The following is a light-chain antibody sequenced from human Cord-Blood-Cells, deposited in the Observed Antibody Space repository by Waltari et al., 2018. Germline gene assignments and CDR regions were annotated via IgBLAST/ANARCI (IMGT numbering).Light chain of an antibody. V-gene: IGLV2-23*01. CDR2: EGS. J-gene: IGLJ3*02. CDR1: SSDVGSYNL. Sequence: QSALTQPASVSGSPGQSITISCTETSSDVGSYNLVSWYQQHPGKAPKLMIYEGSKRPSGVSNRFSGSKSGNTASLTISGLQAEDEADYYCCSYAGSSTLVFGGGTKRTVL. CDR3: CSYAGSSTLV.